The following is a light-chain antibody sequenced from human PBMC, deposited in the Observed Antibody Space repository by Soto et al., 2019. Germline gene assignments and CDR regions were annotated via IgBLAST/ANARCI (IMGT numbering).Light chain of an antibody. CDR3: QQRSNWPPKIT. V-gene: IGKV3-11*01. Sequence: EIVLAQSPATLSLSPGERATLSCRASQSVSIYLAWYQQKPGQAPRLLIYDASNRATGIPARFSGSVSGTDFTLTISSLEPEDFAVYYCQQRSNWPPKITFGQGTRLEI. CDR2: DAS. J-gene: IGKJ5*01. CDR1: QSVSIY.